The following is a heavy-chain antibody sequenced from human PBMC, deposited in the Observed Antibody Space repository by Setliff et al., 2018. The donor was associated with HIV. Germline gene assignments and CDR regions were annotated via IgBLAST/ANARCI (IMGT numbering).Heavy chain of an antibody. CDR1: GFSFEKFW. D-gene: IGHD3-16*01. J-gene: IGHJ5*02. V-gene: IGHV3-7*03. CDR3: AKGVKWLDP. Sequence: GGSLRLSCVVSGFSFEKFWMNWVRQAPGKGLEWVANIKNDGSEKFYVDSVKGRFTISRDNAKSSLFLQMNSLRVDDTAVYYCAKGVKWLDPWGQGTLVTVSS. CDR2: IKNDGSEK.